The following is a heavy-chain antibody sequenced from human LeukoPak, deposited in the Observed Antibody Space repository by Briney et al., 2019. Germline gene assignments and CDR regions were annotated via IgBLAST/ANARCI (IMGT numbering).Heavy chain of an antibody. CDR2: INHSGST. D-gene: IGHD6-13*01. V-gene: IGHV4-34*01. CDR3: ARVRGRYSGSWLYY. J-gene: IGHJ4*02. CDR1: GGSFSGYY. Sequence: PSETLSLTCAVYGGSFSGYYWSWIRQPPGKGLEWIGEINHSGSTNYNPSLKSRVTISVDTSKNQFSLKLSSVTAADTAVYYCARVRGRYSGSWLYYWGQGTLVTVSS.